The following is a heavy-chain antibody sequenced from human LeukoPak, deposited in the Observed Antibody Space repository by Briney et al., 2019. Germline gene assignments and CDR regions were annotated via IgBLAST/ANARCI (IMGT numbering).Heavy chain of an antibody. Sequence: GGSRRLSFAASGFTFSHDWRSWVGQAPGKGLEWVASIKQDGSGEHYVDSVKGRFTISRDNAKNSLYLQMNSLRAEDTAVYYCARDHYNWTPDQGYKVFDYWGQGSLVTVSS. D-gene: IGHD1-20*01. CDR1: GFTFSHDW. CDR3: ARDHYNWTPDQGYKVFDY. J-gene: IGHJ4*02. V-gene: IGHV3-7*01. CDR2: IKQDGSGE.